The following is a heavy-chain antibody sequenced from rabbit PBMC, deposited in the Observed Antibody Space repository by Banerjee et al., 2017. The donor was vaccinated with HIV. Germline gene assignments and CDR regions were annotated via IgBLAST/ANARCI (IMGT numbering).Heavy chain of an antibody. J-gene: IGHJ4*01. V-gene: IGHV1S45*01. CDR2: IYAGSSGST. Sequence: QEQLEESGGDLVKPEGSLTLTCTASGFSFSSNYWACWVRQAPGKGLEWIACIYAGSSGSTYYASWAKGRFTISKISSTTVTLQMTSLTVADTATYFCARDRGSDKSGYPSHFNLWGQGTLVTVS. CDR1: GFSFSSNYW. CDR3: ARDRGSDKSGYPSHFNL. D-gene: IGHD1-1*01.